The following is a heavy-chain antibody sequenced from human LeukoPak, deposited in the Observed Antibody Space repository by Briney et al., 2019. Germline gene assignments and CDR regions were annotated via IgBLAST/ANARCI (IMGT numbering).Heavy chain of an antibody. CDR1: GGSIRRYY. CDR2: IYYSGST. Sequence: PSETLSLTCTVSGGSIRRYYWSWIRQPPGKGLEWIGYIYYSGSTNYNPSLKSRVTISVDTSKNQFSLKLSSVTAADTAVYYCARHFPPAYYYDSSGRYGMDVWGQGTTVTVSS. CDR3: ARHFPPAYYYDSSGRYGMDV. V-gene: IGHV4-59*08. J-gene: IGHJ6*02. D-gene: IGHD3-22*01.